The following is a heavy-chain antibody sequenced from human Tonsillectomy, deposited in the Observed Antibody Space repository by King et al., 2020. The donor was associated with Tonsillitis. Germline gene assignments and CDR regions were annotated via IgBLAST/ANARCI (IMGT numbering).Heavy chain of an antibody. CDR2: INHSGST. J-gene: IGHJ6*02. V-gene: IGHV4-34*01. Sequence: VQLPQWGAGLLKPSETLSLTCAVYGGSFSGYYWSWIRQPPGKGLEWIGEINHSGSTNYNPSLKSRVTISVDTSKNQFSLKLSSVTAADTAVYYCARGGVPGVIQYYYYYGMDVWGQGTTVTVSS. CDR3: ARGGVPGVIQYYYYYGMDV. CDR1: GGSFSGYY. D-gene: IGHD3-10*01.